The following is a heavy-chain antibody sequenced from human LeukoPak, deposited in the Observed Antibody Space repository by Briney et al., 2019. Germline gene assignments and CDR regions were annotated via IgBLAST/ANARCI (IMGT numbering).Heavy chain of an antibody. Sequence: GGSLRLSCAASGFTFNNYAMIWVRQAPEEGLEWVSVISGSGNSTYYADSVKGRFTITRDNSKNTLYLQMNSLRGEDTAVYHCVKDNSNWYWYFDLWGRGTLVTVSS. J-gene: IGHJ2*01. V-gene: IGHV3-23*01. CDR1: GFTFNNYA. CDR3: VKDNSNWYWYFDL. D-gene: IGHD1-1*01. CDR2: ISGSGNST.